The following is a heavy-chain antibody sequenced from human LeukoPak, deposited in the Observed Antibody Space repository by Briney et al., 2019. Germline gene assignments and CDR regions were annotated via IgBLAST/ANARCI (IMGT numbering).Heavy chain of an antibody. V-gene: IGHV1-8*01. CDR2: MNPNSGDT. D-gene: IGHD3-10*01. Sequence: GASVKVSCKASGYTFTSYDINWVRQATGQGLEWMGWMNPNSGDTGYPQKFQGRVTMTRDTSITTAYMELSSLRSEDTAVYYCARSGFGSGISFDLWGRGTLVTVSS. CDR3: ARSGFGSGISFDL. J-gene: IGHJ2*01. CDR1: GYTFTSYD.